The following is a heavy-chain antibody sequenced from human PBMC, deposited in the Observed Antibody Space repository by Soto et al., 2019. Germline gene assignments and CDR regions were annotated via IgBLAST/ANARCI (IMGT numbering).Heavy chain of an antibody. J-gene: IGHJ6*02. CDR3: ARGPSEFIVVGHYYGMDV. CDR1: GGSFRGYY. Sequence: QAQLQQWGAGLLEPSETLSLTCAVYGGSFRGYYWTWIRQAPGKGLEWIGEINHSGSTNYNPSLKGRVTISLDTSKNQFSLKLSSVTAADTAMYFCARGPSEFIVVGHYYGMDVWGQGTTVTVSS. V-gene: IGHV4-34*01. CDR2: INHSGST. D-gene: IGHD2-21*01.